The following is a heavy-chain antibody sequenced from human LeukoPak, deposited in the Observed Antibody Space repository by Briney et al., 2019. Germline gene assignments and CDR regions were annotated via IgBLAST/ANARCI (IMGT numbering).Heavy chain of an antibody. J-gene: IGHJ4*02. D-gene: IGHD4/OR15-4a*01. Sequence: ASVKVSCKASGYAFTGYYMHWVRQAPGQGLEWMGWINPNSGGTNYAQKFQGRVTMTRDTSISTAYMELSRLRSDDTAVYYCARRAGAYSHPYDYWGQGTLVTVSS. CDR2: INPNSGGT. V-gene: IGHV1-2*02. CDR3: ARRAGAYSHPYDY. CDR1: GYAFTGYY.